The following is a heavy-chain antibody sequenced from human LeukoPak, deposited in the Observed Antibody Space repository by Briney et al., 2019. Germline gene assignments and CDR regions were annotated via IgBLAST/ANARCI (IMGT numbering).Heavy chain of an antibody. D-gene: IGHD4-17*01. J-gene: IGHJ6*03. CDR1: EFTFSSYS. CDR3: ARDDGDYHYYYMDV. Sequence: PGGSLRLSCAASEFTFSSYSMNWVRQAPGKGLEWVSFISSSSSYIYYADSVKGRFTISRDNAKNSLYLQMNSLRAEDTAVYYCARDDGDYHYYYMDVWGKGTTVTVSS. CDR2: ISSSSSYI. V-gene: IGHV3-21*05.